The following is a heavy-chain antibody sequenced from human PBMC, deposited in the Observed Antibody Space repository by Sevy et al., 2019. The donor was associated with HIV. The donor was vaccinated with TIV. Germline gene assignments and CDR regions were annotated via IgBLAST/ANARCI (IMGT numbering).Heavy chain of an antibody. V-gene: IGHV3-23*01. D-gene: IGHD3-3*01. CDR2: ISGSGGST. Sequence: GGSLRLSCTASGFTFSSYAMSWVRQAPGKGLEWVSAISGSGGSTYYADSVKGRFTNSRDNSKNRLYLQMNSLRAEDTAVYYCANEDHDVWNGYYGRGPRGNFDYWGQGTLVTVSS. CDR1: GFTFSSYA. J-gene: IGHJ4*02. CDR3: ANEDHDVWNGYYGRGPRGNFDY.